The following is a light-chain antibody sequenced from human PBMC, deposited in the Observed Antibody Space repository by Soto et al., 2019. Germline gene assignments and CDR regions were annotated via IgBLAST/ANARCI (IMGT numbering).Light chain of an antibody. J-gene: IGKJ1*01. Sequence: DIQMTQSPSTLSASGGDRVTISCRASQDIHRWLAWYQQKPGKAPNLLISDASRLQSGVPSRFRGSRSGTDFTLTISGLQPADFAMYYCQHYNSYPWTFGQGTKVDNK. CDR3: QHYNSYPWT. V-gene: IGKV1-5*01. CDR2: DAS. CDR1: QDIHRW.